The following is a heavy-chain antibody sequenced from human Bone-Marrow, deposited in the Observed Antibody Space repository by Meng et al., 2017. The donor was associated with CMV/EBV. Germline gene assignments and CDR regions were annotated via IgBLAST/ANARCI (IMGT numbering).Heavy chain of an antibody. V-gene: IGHV3-48*03. D-gene: IGHD2-8*02. J-gene: IGHJ3*02. Sequence: GESLKISCAASAFIFSSFEMNWVRQAPGKGLEWIPYISSGNIITHCADSPQGRFTISRDNAEQSLFLQMDSLRVEDTAVFYCARDHWSGRGFDMWSQGTMVTVPS. CDR2: ISSGNIIT. CDR1: AFIFSSFE. CDR3: ARDHWSGRGFDM.